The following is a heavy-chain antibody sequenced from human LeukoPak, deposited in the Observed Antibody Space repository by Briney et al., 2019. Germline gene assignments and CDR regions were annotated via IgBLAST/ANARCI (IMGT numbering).Heavy chain of an antibody. D-gene: IGHD6-19*01. CDR1: GFTVSSNY. J-gene: IGHJ6*03. Sequence: WGSLRLSCAASGFTVSSNYMSWVRQAPGKGLEWVSDIYSGGSTYYEDSVKGRFTISRDNSKNTLYLQMNSLRAEDTAVYYCATAVTSGIAVAVYYYYMDVWGKGTTVTVSS. V-gene: IGHV3-66*02. CDR2: IYSGGST. CDR3: ATAVTSGIAVAVYYYYMDV.